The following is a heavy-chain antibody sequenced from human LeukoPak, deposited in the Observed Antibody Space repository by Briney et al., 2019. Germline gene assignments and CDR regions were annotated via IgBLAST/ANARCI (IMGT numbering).Heavy chain of an antibody. CDR3: ARARNLHCFDD. CDR2: IDHTGST. V-gene: IGHV4-34*01. J-gene: IGHJ4*02. Sequence: SETLSLTCSVYGGSFSAYYWTWIRQPPGKGLEWIGEIDHTGSTNHNPSLKSRVTISVDTSKNQFSLKLSSVTAADTAVYYCARARNLHCFDDWGQGTLVTVSS. CDR1: GGSFSAYY.